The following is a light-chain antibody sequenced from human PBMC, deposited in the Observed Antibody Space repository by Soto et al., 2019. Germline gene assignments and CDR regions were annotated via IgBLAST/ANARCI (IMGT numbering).Light chain of an antibody. V-gene: IGKV3-20*01. CDR2: GTS. CDR3: QHYGSSPPSWT. CDR1: HSVSSSY. J-gene: IGKJ1*01. Sequence: EIVLTQSPGNLSLSPAERATLSCRASHSVSSSYLAWYQQKPGQAPRLLIYGTSSRATGIPDRFSGSGSGTDFTLTITRLEPEGFAVYYCQHYGSSPPSWTFGQGTKVAIK.